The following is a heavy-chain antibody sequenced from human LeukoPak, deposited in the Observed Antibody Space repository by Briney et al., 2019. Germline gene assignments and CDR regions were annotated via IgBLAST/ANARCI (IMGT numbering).Heavy chain of an antibody. J-gene: IGHJ4*02. D-gene: IGHD6-19*01. CDR3: ARGNSGWSHFDY. CDR1: GGSISSSSYY. Sequence: SETLSLTCTVSGGSISSSSYYWGWIRQPPGKGLEWIGSIYYTGSTNYNPSLKSRVTISVDTSKNQFSLKLSSVTAADTAIYYCARGNSGWSHFDYWGQGTLVTVSS. CDR2: IYYTGST. V-gene: IGHV4-39*07.